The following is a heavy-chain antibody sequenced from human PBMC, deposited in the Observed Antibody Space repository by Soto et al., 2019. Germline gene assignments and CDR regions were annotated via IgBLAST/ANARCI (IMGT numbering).Heavy chain of an antibody. CDR3: ASAGRAYGGNSFDY. J-gene: IGHJ4*02. CDR1: GFTFSSYW. V-gene: IGHV3-7*01. Sequence: GGSLRLSCAASGFTFSSYWMSWVRQAPGKGLEWVANIKQDGSEKYYVDSVKGRFTISRDNAKNSLYLQMNSLRAEDTAVYYCASAGRAYGGNSFDYWGQGTLVTVSS. CDR2: IKQDGSEK. D-gene: IGHD4-17*01.